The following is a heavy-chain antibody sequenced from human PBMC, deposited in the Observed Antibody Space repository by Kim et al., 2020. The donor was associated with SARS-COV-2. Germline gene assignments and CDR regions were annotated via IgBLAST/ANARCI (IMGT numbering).Heavy chain of an antibody. CDR1: GFTLSNYW. Sequence: GGSLRLSCAASGFTLSNYWMHWVRQAPGKGLVWVSRINSDGSRIDYEDSVKGRFTISRDNAKNTLYLQMNSLRDEDTAVYYCARSNGSMRDDFDYWGQGTLVTVSS. CDR3: ARSNGSMRDDFDY. CDR2: INSDGSRI. J-gene: IGHJ4*02. D-gene: IGHD3-10*01. V-gene: IGHV3-74*01.